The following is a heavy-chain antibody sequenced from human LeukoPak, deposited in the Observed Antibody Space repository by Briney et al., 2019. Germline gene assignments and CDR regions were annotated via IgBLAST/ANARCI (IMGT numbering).Heavy chain of an antibody. V-gene: IGHV3-7*01. J-gene: IGHJ6*03. D-gene: IGHD5-18*01. Sequence: PGGSLRLSCAASGFIFSSYWMSWVRQAPGKGLEWVANIKQDGSEKYYVDSVKGRFTISRDNAKNSLYLQMNSLRAEDTAVYYCARDQRGSTWIQLWFPPDYYYYMDVWGKGTTVTISS. CDR1: GFIFSSYW. CDR2: IKQDGSEK. CDR3: ARDQRGSTWIQLWFPPDYYYYMDV.